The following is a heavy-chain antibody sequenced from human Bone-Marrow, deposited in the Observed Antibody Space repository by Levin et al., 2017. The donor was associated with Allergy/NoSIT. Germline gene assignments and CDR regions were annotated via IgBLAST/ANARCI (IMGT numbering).Heavy chain of an antibody. CDR2: TRNKANSYTT. J-gene: IGHJ3*02. D-gene: IGHD3-16*02. CDR3: ARGMITFGGVIENDAFDI. CDR1: GFTFSDHY. Sequence: GGSLRLSCAASGFTFSDHYMDWVRQAPGKGLEWVGRTRNKANSYTTEYAASVKGRFTISRDDSKNSLYLQMNSLKTEDTAVYYCARGMITFGGVIENDAFDIWGQGTMVTVSS. V-gene: IGHV3-72*01.